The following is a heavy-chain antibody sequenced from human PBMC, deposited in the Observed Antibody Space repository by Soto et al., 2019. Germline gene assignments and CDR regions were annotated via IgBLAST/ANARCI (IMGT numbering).Heavy chain of an antibody. CDR2: IIPIFGTA. CDR3: ATVTTERNFDY. V-gene: IGHV1-69*13. Sequence: SVKVSCKASGGTFSSYAISWVRQAPGQGLEWMGGIIPIFGTANYAQKLQGRVTITADESTSTAYMELSSLRSEDTAVYYCATVTTERNFDYWGQGTLVTVSS. D-gene: IGHD4-17*01. J-gene: IGHJ4*02. CDR1: GGTFSSYA.